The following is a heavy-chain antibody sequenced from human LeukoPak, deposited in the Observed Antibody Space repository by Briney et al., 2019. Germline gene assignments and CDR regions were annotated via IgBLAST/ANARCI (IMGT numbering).Heavy chain of an antibody. D-gene: IGHD6-13*01. Sequence: GGSLRLSCAASGFIFNNYALMWVRQAPGKGLEWVSPITGRGDETLYADSVKGRFTLSRDNSKNTVYLQMYTLRAEDTAVYYCAKGAAGGLLVWFDPWGQGTLVTGAS. CDR2: ITGRGDET. J-gene: IGHJ5*02. V-gene: IGHV3-23*01. CDR3: AKGAAGGLLVWFDP. CDR1: GFIFNNYA.